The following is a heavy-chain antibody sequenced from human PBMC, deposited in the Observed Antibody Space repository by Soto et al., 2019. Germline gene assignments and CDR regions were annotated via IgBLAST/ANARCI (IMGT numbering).Heavy chain of an antibody. D-gene: IGHD3-22*01. V-gene: IGHV2-70*01. CDR3: ARMSYDSSGYYDGWFDP. Sequence: SGPTLVNPTQTLTLTCTFSGFSLSTSGMCVSWIRQPPGKALEWLALIDWDDDKYYSTSLKTRLTISKDTSKNQVVLTMTNMDPVDTATYYCARMSYDSSGYYDGWFDPWGQVTLVTASS. CDR2: IDWDDDK. J-gene: IGHJ5*02. CDR1: GFSLSTSGMC.